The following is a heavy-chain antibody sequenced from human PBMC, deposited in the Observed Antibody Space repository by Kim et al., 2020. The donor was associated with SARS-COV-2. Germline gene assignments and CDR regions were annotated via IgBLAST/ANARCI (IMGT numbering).Heavy chain of an antibody. CDR1: GFTFSSYG. V-gene: IGHV3-33*01. Sequence: GGSLRLSCAASGFTFSSYGMHWVRQAPGKGLEWVAVIWDDGSNKYYADSVKGRFTIARDNSKNTLYLQMNSLRAEDTAVYYCAREGYGDYHDSAFDIWGQGTMVTVSS. J-gene: IGHJ3*02. CDR2: IWDDGSNK. CDR3: AREGYGDYHDSAFDI. D-gene: IGHD4-17*01.